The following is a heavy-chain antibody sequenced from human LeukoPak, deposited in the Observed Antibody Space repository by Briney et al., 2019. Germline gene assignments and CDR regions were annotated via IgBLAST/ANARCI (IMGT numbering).Heavy chain of an antibody. Sequence: SETLSLTCTVSGGSISYYYWSWIRLPPGKGLEWIGYVYYSGSTSYNPSLKSRVTISLDTSKHQFSLKLNSVTAADTAVYYCARHAYCGGDCFGGAFEIWGQGTMVTVSS. CDR3: ARHAYCGGDCFGGAFEI. CDR1: GGSISYYY. CDR2: VYYSGST. V-gene: IGHV4-59*08. D-gene: IGHD2-21*02. J-gene: IGHJ3*02.